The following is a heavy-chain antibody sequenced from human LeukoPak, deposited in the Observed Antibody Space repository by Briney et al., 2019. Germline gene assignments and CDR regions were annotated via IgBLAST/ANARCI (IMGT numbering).Heavy chain of an antibody. CDR1: GGSISSGGYS. D-gene: IGHD4-17*01. CDR3: ARSDYGWFDP. J-gene: IGHJ5*02. CDR2: IYHSGST. V-gene: IGHV4-30-2*01. Sequence: SQTLSLTCAVSGGSISSGGYSWSWIRQPPGKGLEWIGYIYHSGSTYYNPSLKSRVTISVDRSKNQFSLKLSSVIAADTAVYYCARSDYGWFDPWGQGTLVTVSS.